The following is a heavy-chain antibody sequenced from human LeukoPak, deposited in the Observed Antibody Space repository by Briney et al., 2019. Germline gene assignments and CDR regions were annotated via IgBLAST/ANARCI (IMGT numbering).Heavy chain of an antibody. J-gene: IGHJ4*02. V-gene: IGHV3-23*01. CDR2: ISGSGGST. Sequence: PGGSLRLSCAASGFTFSSYAMSWVRQAPGKGLEWVSAISGSGGSTYYADSAKGRFTISRDNSKNTLYLQMNSLRAEDTAVYYCAKVGGGSYYFDYWGQGTLVTVSS. D-gene: IGHD2-15*01. CDR3: AKVGGGSYYFDY. CDR1: GFTFSSYA.